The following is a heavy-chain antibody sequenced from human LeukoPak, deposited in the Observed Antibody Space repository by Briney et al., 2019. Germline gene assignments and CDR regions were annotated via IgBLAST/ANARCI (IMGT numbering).Heavy chain of an antibody. CDR3: ATSTPVYDSSGYPYLDAFDI. Sequence: PSETLSLTCAVYGGSFSGYYWSWIRQPPGKGLEWIGEINHSGSTNYNPSLKSRVTISVDTSKNQFSLKLSSVTAADTAVYYCATSTPVYDSSGYPYLDAFDIWGQGTMVTVSS. CDR2: INHSGST. V-gene: IGHV4-34*01. J-gene: IGHJ3*02. D-gene: IGHD3-22*01. CDR1: GGSFSGYY.